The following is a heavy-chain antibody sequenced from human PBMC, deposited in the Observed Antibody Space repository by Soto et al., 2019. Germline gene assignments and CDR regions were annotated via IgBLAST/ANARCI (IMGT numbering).Heavy chain of an antibody. CDR1: GYTFTSYG. CDR3: ARLETYDYVWGSYRPPDY. J-gene: IGHJ4*02. CDR2: ISAYNGNT. Sequence: ASVKVSCKASGYTFTSYGISWVRQAPGQGLEWMGWISAYNGNTNYAQKLQGRVTMTTDTSTSTAYMELRSLRSDDTAVYYCARLETYDYVWGSYRPPDYWGQGTLVTVSS. V-gene: IGHV1-18*01. D-gene: IGHD3-16*02.